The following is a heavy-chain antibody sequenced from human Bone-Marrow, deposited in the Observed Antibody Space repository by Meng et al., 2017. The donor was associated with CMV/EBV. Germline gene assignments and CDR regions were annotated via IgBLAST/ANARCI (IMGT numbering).Heavy chain of an antibody. CDR2: ISGSGATI. V-gene: IGHV3-11*04. D-gene: IGHD6-6*01. CDR3: ARDRRVVRSWYFDL. CDR1: GFTFSDYY. J-gene: IGHJ2*01. Sequence: GESLKISCAASGFTFSDYYMGWVRQAPGKGLEWLSYISGSGATIFYAASVKGRFTVSRDNANNSLYLQMKSLRAEDTAVYFCARDRRVVRSWYFDLWGRGTLVTVSS.